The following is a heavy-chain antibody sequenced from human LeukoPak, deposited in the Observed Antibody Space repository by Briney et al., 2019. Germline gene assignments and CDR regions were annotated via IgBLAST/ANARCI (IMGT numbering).Heavy chain of an antibody. CDR1: GFTFSSYA. D-gene: IGHD3-10*01. CDR2: ISGSGGST. Sequence: PGGPLRLSCAASGFTFSSYAMTWVRQAPGMGPEWVSGISGSGGSTSYADTVKGRFTISRDNSKNTVYLQMNSLRAEDTAVYYCAKDRGNYYNAPRFDPWGQGTLFTVSS. V-gene: IGHV3-23*01. J-gene: IGHJ5*02. CDR3: AKDRGNYYNAPRFDP.